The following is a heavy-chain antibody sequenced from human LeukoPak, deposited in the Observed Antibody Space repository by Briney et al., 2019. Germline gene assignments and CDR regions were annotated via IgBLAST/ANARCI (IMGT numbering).Heavy chain of an antibody. CDR2: INHSGST. V-gene: IGHV4-34*01. CDR3: VIEYSSSAGDFRH. CDR1: GESFSGYY. D-gene: IGHD6-6*01. Sequence: SETLSLTCAVYGESFSGYYWSWIRQPPGKGLEWIGEINHSGSTNYNPSLKSRVTISVDTSKNQFSLKLSSVTAADTAVYYCVIEYSSSAGDFRHWGQGTLVTVSS. J-gene: IGHJ1*01.